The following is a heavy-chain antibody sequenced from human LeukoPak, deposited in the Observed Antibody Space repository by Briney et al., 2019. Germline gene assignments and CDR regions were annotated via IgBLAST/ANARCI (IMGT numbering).Heavy chain of an antibody. CDR3: AREALGYCSGGTCPSWYFDL. D-gene: IGHD2-15*01. J-gene: IGHJ2*01. Sequence: SVKVSFKASGGTFSSYAISWVRQAPGQGLEWMGRIIPMLGIAKYGQKFQGRVTFTADKSTSTAYMDLSSLRSEDTAVYYCAREALGYCSGGTCPSWYFDLWGRGTLVTVSS. CDR1: GGTFSSYA. CDR2: IIPMLGIA. V-gene: IGHV1-69*04.